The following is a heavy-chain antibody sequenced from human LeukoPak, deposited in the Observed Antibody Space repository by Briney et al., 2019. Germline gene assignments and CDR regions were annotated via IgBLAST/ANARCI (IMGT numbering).Heavy chain of an antibody. Sequence: ASVKVSCKASGQSLTGYFIHRVRQAPGQGLERVGRIDPNTGDTIYAQNFQGRVTVTSATSISTAYMELSRLTSDDTAVYFCARLGLHGSGTYYFFDYWGQGTLVTVSS. D-gene: IGHD3-10*01. CDR1: GQSLTGYF. CDR3: ARLGLHGSGTYYFFDY. CDR2: IDPNTGDT. V-gene: IGHV1-2*06. J-gene: IGHJ4*02.